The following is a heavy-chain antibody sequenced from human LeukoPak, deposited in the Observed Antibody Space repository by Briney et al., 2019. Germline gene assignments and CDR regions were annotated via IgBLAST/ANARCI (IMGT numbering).Heavy chain of an antibody. CDR3: ARDGDGFRT. CDR1: GGSISSGGYY. V-gene: IGHV4-31*03. CDR2: IYYSGST. Sequence: SETLSLTCTVSGGSISSGGYYWSWIRQHPGKGLEWIGYIYYSGSTYYNPSLKSRVTISIDTSKNQFSLKVSSVTAADTAVYYCARDGDGFRTWGQGTLVTVSS. J-gene: IGHJ5*02. D-gene: IGHD2-21*01.